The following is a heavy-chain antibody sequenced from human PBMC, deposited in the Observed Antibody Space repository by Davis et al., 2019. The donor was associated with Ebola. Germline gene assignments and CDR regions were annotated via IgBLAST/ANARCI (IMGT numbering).Heavy chain of an antibody. J-gene: IGHJ6*02. CDR2: ISGSGGST. CDR3: AREILTTFYYYGMDV. D-gene: IGHD2/OR15-2a*01. CDR1: GFTFSSYA. V-gene: IGHV3-23*01. Sequence: GESLKISCAASGFTFSSYAMSWVRQAPGKGLEWVSAISGSGGSTYYADSVKGRFTISRDNSKNSLYLQMNSLRAEDTAVYYCAREILTTFYYYGMDVWGQGTTVTVSS.